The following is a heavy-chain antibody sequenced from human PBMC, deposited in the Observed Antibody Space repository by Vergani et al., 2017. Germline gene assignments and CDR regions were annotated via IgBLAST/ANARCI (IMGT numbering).Heavy chain of an antibody. D-gene: IGHD6-19*01. CDR2: INPNSGGT. Sequence: QVQLVQSGAEVKKPGASVKVSCKASGYTFTGYYMHWVRQAPGQGLEWMGWINPNSGGTNYAQKFQGRVTMTRDTSISTAYMELSRLRSDDTAVYYCATSSGWQGTWSVAEYVQHWGQGTLVTVSS. CDR1: GYTFTGYY. J-gene: IGHJ1*01. CDR3: ATSSGWQGTWSVAEYVQH. V-gene: IGHV1-2*02.